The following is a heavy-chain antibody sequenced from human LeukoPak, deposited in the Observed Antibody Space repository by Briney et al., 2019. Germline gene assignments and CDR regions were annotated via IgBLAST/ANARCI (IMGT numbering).Heavy chain of an antibody. D-gene: IGHD4-17*01. CDR2: IMPLFGTA. V-gene: IGHV1-69*05. J-gene: IGHJ3*02. CDR3: ARQGPRKTTADHDAFDI. Sequence: GASVKVSCKTSGGTFNNSAISWVRQAPGQGLEWLGGIMPLFGTAGYAQKFQGRVTITTDESTSTAYMELSSLRSEDTAVYYCARQGPRKTTADHDAFDIWGQGTMVTVSS. CDR1: GGTFNNSA.